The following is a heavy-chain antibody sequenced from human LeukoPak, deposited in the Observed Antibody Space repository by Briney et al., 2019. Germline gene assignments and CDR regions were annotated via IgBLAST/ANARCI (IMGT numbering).Heavy chain of an antibody. CDR2: IYYSGST. CDR1: GGSISDSSYY. V-gene: IGHV4-39*02. D-gene: IGHD2-8*01. J-gene: IGHJ5*02. Sequence: SETLSLTCTVSGGSISDSSYYWGWVRQPPGTGLEWIGSIYYSGSTYYTPSLKSRVNISVDTSKNHFSLKLSSATAADTAVYYCARLANGPDYNCFDPWGQGTLVTVSS. CDR3: ARLANGPDYNCFDP.